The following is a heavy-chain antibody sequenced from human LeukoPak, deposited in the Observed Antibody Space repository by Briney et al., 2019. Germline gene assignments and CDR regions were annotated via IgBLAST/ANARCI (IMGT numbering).Heavy chain of an antibody. CDR1: GFTFSSYW. CDR2: INSDGSNT. J-gene: IGHJ4*02. CDR3: ARVRGSSSGSYDY. Sequence: GGSLRLSCSVSGFTFSSYWMHWVREAPGKGLVWVSRINSDGSNTNYADSVKGRFTISRDNAKNTLYLQMNSLRAEDTAVYYCARVRGSSSGSYDYWGQGTLVTVSS. V-gene: IGHV3-74*01. D-gene: IGHD6-19*01.